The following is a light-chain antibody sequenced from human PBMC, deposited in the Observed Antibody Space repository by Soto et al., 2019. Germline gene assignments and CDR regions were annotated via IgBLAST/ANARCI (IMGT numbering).Light chain of an antibody. Sequence: ALSKSPGTLSLSPGERSTLSCIASQSVSTRSLAWYQQKPGQAPRLLIYDASNRATGIPARFSGSGSGTDFTLTISSLEPEDFAVYYCQQRSNWLITFGQGTRLEIK. V-gene: IGKV3-11*01. CDR1: QSVSTRS. CDR3: QQRSNWLIT. J-gene: IGKJ5*01. CDR2: DAS.